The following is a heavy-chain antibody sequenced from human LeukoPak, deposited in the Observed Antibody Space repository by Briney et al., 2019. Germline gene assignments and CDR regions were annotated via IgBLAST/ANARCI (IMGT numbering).Heavy chain of an antibody. V-gene: IGHV4-34*01. Sequence: SETLSLTCVVSGGSFSGYYWTWIRQTPGKGLEWIGEINHSGSSKYNPSLKSRVTISVDASKNQFFLDLNSATAADTVVYYCARGRQDILTVYNEFGYYYMDVWEKGTTVIVSS. CDR1: GGSFSGYY. CDR3: ARGRQDILTVYNEFGYYYMDV. D-gene: IGHD3-9*01. CDR2: INHSGSS. J-gene: IGHJ6*03.